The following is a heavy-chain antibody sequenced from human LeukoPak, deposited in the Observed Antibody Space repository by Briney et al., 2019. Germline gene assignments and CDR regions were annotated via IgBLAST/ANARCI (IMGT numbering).Heavy chain of an antibody. CDR2: ISGSGGST. Sequence: PGGSLRLSCAASGFTFSSYAMSWVRQAPGKGLEWVSAISGSGGSTYYADSVKGRFTISRDNSKNTLYLQMNSLRAEDTAVYYCAKGADFWSGYYLHFDYWGQGTLVTVSS. D-gene: IGHD3-3*01. CDR1: GFTFSSYA. J-gene: IGHJ4*02. V-gene: IGHV3-23*01. CDR3: AKGADFWSGYYLHFDY.